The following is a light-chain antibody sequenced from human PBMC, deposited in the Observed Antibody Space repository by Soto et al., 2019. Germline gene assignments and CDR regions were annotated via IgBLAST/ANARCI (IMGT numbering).Light chain of an antibody. J-gene: IGKJ4*01. CDR1: QSVSRS. CDR2: GAS. Sequence: EIVLTQSPATLSLSPGERATLSCRASQSVSRSLAWYQQKPGQAPRLLIYGASNGATGIPARFSGTGSGTDFTLTISSLEPEDFAVYYCQQRYNWPLTFGGGTKVEIK. CDR3: QQRYNWPLT. V-gene: IGKV3-11*01.